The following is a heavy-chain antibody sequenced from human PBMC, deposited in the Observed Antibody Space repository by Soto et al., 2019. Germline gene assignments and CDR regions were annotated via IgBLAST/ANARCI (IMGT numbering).Heavy chain of an antibody. J-gene: IGHJ4*02. Sequence: ITLKESGPTLVKPTQTLTLTCSISGFSLSTSGVGVAWIRQPPGKALEWLALIYWDDEKRYNPSLKSSLTITKDTSKNQVVLTMTNMYPVDTATYYCAHVSYYYDSSGYSDFDYWGQGTLVTVSS. V-gene: IGHV2-5*02. D-gene: IGHD3-22*01. CDR3: AHVSYYYDSSGYSDFDY. CDR1: GFSLSTSGVG. CDR2: IYWDDEK.